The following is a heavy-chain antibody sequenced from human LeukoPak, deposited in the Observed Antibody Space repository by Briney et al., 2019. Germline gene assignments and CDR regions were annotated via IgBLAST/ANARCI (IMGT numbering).Heavy chain of an antibody. D-gene: IGHD6-19*01. CDR3: TTEGYSSAWYPWFDY. CDR1: GFTFSSYS. V-gene: IGHV3-21*03. CDR2: ISSSSSYI. Sequence: GGSLRLSCAASGFTFSSYSMNWVRQAPGKGLEWVSSISSSSSYIYYADSVKGRFTISRDNAKNSLYLQMNSLRTEDTAVYYCTTEGYSSAWYPWFDYWGQGTLVTVSS. J-gene: IGHJ4*02.